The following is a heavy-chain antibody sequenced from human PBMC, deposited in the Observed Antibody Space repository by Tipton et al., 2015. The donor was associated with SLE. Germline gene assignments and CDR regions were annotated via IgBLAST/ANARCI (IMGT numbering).Heavy chain of an antibody. CDR2: ISYSGST. J-gene: IGHJ4*02. V-gene: IGHV4-39*01. D-gene: IGHD1-26*01. Sequence: TLSLTCTVSGGSISSSSYYWGWIRQPPGKGLEWIGSISYSGSTSYNPSLQSRVTISVDTSKNQFSLKLSSVTAADTAVYYCAIHTGIVGATPFVYWGQGTLVTVSS. CDR3: AIHTGIVGATPFVY. CDR1: GGSISSSSYY.